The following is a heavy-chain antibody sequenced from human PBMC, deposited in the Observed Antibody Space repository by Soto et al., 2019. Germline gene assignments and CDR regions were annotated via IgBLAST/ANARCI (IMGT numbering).Heavy chain of an antibody. D-gene: IGHD3-10*01. Sequence: ASVKVSCKASGYTFTSYAMNWVRQAPGQGLEWMGWINTNTGNPTYAQGFTGRFVFSLDTSVSTAYLQICSLKAEDTAVYYCARVGVDDYYGSGSYYNEDYYGMDVWG. J-gene: IGHJ6*02. CDR3: ARVGVDDYYGSGSYYNEDYYGMDV. V-gene: IGHV7-4-1*01. CDR1: GYTFTSYA. CDR2: INTNTGNP.